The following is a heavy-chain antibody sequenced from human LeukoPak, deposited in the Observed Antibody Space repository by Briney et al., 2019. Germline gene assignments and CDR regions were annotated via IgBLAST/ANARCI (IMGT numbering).Heavy chain of an antibody. D-gene: IGHD2-21*01. Sequence: SETLSLTCAVYGGSFSGYYWSWIRQPPGKGLEWVGEINHSGSSNYDPSRKSRVTISLDTSKKQFSLKLSSVTTADTAVYYGAPGAGAVVEMSVYCGERAPVTLSS. CDR3: APGAGAVVEMSVY. J-gene: IGHJ4*02. CDR1: GGSFSGYY. CDR2: INHSGSS. V-gene: IGHV4-34*01.